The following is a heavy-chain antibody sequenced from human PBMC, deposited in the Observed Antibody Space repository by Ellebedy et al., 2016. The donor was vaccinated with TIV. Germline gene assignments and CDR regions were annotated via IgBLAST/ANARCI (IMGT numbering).Heavy chain of an antibody. CDR2: IYPTDSTT. CDR3: ARLTGHCSSCYNDF. J-gene: IGHJ4*02. CDR1: GYTFIMHW. D-gene: IGHD2-2*01. V-gene: IGHV5-51*01. Sequence: GGSLRLXCKGSGYTFIMHWIVWVRHMPGKGLEWMGMIYPTDSTTKYSPSFQGQVTISVDKSITTAYLHWSSLKASDTAMYYCARLTGHCSSCYNDFWGQGTLVTVS.